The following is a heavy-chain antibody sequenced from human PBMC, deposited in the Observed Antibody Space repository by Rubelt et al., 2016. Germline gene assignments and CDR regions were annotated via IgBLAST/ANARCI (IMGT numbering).Heavy chain of an antibody. V-gene: IGHV1-18*01. Sequence: QVHLVQSAIEVKKPGASVKISCKTSGYTFTTYGIIWVRRAPGQGLEWMGWINTYNDKTNYPQKFQGRVSMTTDSSTNTACMELRSLRSDDTAVYYCARGYFDSTGDFDYWGQGTLVTVSS. D-gene: IGHD3-22*01. J-gene: IGHJ4*02. CDR1: GYTFTTYG. CDR3: ARGYFDSTGDFDY. CDR2: INTYNDKT.